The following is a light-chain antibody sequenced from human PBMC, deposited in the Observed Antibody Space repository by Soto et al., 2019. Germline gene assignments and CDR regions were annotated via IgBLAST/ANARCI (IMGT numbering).Light chain of an antibody. CDR3: QQYYSTPPT. CDR2: WAT. V-gene: IGKV4-1*01. CDR1: VSVFSNSKNRNH. J-gene: IGKJ4*01. Sequence: DIVMTQSPDSLAGSLGERATINCTSSVSVFSNSKNRNHLSWYQQKPGQPPKLLIYWATTRESGVPDRFSGSGSGTDFTLTISSLQAEDVAVYYCQQYYSTPPTFGGGTKVDI.